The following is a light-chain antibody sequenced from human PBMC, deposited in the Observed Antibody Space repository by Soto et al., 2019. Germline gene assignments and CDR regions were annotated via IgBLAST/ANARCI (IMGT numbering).Light chain of an antibody. Sequence: ALQMTQSPSSLSASVGDRVTITCRASQDIRTDLGCYQQKPGKAPKLLIYCATTLQSGVPSSFSGSGSGTDFTLTISCLQPEDFATYYCLQDYNYPRTFGQGTKVEVK. J-gene: IGKJ1*01. V-gene: IGKV1-6*01. CDR2: CAT. CDR3: LQDYNYPRT. CDR1: QDIRTD.